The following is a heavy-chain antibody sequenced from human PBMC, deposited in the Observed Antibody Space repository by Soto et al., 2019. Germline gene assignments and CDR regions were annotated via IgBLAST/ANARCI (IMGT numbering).Heavy chain of an antibody. CDR1: GGSISSGAYS. Sequence: SETLSLTCAVSGGSISSGAYSWSWIRQPPGKGLEWIGFISHSGIADYNPSLKSRVTISVDVSKNQFSLRLSSVTAADTAMYYCAREGYCSSTSCYRLGWFDPWGQGTLVTV. CDR3: AREGYCSSTSCYRLGWFDP. CDR2: ISHSGIA. D-gene: IGHD2-2*01. V-gene: IGHV4-30-2*01. J-gene: IGHJ5*02.